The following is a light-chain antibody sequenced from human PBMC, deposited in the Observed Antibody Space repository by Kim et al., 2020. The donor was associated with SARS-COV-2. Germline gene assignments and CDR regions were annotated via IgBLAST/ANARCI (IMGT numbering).Light chain of an antibody. CDR2: RNT. CDR1: RVGEKY. CDR3: QAWDSSSGVV. V-gene: IGLV3-1*01. Sequence: VAPGQTASITCSGDRVGEKYACWYQQKPGQSPVLVIYRNTKRPSGIPERFSGSNSGNKATLTISGTQAMDEADYYCQAWDSSSGVVFGGGTQLTIL. J-gene: IGLJ2*01.